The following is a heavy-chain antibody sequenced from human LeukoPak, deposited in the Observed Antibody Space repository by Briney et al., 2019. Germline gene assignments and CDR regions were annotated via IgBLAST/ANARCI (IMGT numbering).Heavy chain of an antibody. CDR2: INANSGGT. V-gene: IGHV1-2*02. CDR3: ARAYYYTMDV. J-gene: IGHJ6*02. CDR1: GYTFTGYY. Sequence: GASVKVPCKASGYTFTGYYMHWVRQAPGQGLEWMGWINANSGGTNYAQKFQGRVTMTRDTSISTAYMELSRLRSDDTAVYYCARAYYYTMDVWGPGTTVTVSS.